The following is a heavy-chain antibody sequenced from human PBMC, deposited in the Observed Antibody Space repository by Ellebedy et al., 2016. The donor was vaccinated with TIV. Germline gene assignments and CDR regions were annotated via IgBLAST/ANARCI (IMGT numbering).Heavy chain of an antibody. V-gene: IGHV3-23*01. J-gene: IGHJ4*02. CDR1: GFTFSSYA. Sequence: PGGSLRLSCAASGFTFSSYAMTWVRQAPGEGLEWVSSISGSGGNTYYADSVKGRFIISRDSAKNSLYLQMNSLRAEDTAVYYCARATSGFDYWGQGALATVSS. CDR3: ARATSGFDY. D-gene: IGHD5-24*01. CDR2: ISGSGGNT.